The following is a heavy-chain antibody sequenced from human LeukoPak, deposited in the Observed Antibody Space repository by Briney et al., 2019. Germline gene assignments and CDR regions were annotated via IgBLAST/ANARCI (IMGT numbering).Heavy chain of an antibody. CDR2: ISEGVGNT. CDR1: GFIFSNYA. CDR3: AKREKGTTGRFFDY. J-gene: IGHJ4*02. D-gene: IGHD4-17*01. V-gene: IGHV3-23*01. Sequence: GGSLRLSCAASGFIFSNYAMYWVRQAPGKGLEWVSGISEGVGNTYYADSVKGRFTISRDHSKNTLYLQMNSLRAEDTALYYCAKREKGTTGRFFDYWGQGTLVTVSS.